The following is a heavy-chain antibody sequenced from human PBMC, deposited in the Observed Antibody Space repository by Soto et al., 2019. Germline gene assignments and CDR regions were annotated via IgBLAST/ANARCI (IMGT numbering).Heavy chain of an antibody. J-gene: IGHJ5*02. D-gene: IGHD2-15*01. CDR2: IYYSGST. Sequence: QLQLQESGPGLVKPSETLSLTCTVSGGSISSNSYYWGWIRQPPGKGLEWIGSIYYSGSTYYNPSLKSRVTISVDTSKNQFSLKLSSVTAADSAVYYCARHVLGFMDCSGGSCYSWWFDPWGQGTLVTVSS. V-gene: IGHV4-39*01. CDR3: ARHVLGFMDCSGGSCYSWWFDP. CDR1: GGSISSNSYY.